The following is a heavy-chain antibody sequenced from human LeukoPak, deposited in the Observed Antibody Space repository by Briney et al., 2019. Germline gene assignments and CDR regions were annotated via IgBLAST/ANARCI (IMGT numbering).Heavy chain of an antibody. Sequence: ASVKVSCKASGYTFTGYYTHWVRQAPGQGLEWMGWINPNSGGTNYAQKFQGRVTMTRDTSISTAYMELSRLRSDDTAVYYCARGQLLRSTDYYYMDVWGKGTTVTVSS. D-gene: IGHD2-2*01. CDR1: GYTFTGYY. CDR2: INPNSGGT. V-gene: IGHV1-2*02. CDR3: ARGQLLRSTDYYYMDV. J-gene: IGHJ6*03.